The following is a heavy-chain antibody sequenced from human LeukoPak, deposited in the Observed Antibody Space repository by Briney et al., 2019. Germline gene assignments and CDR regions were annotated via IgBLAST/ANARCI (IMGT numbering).Heavy chain of an antibody. CDR1: GGSFSGYY. CDR2: IYYSGST. V-gene: IGHV4-59*01. J-gene: IGHJ6*03. Sequence: SETLSLTCAVYGGSFSGYYWSWIRQPPGKGLEWIGYIYYSGSTNYNPSLKSRVTISVDTSKNQFSLKLSSVTAADTAVYYCARGLRFYYYMDVWGKGTTVTVSS. D-gene: IGHD3-16*01. CDR3: ARGLRFYYYMDV.